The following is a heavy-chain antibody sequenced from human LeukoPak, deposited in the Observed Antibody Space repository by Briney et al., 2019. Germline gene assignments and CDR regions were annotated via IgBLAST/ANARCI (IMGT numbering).Heavy chain of an antibody. Sequence: GGSLRLSCAASGFTFSTYGMHWVRQAPGKGLEWVSYISSSGSTIYYADSVKGRFTISRDNAKNSLYLQMNSLRAEDTAVYYCARSVVAATETFDYWGQGTLVTVSS. V-gene: IGHV3-48*04. J-gene: IGHJ4*02. CDR3: ARSVVAATETFDY. CDR2: ISSSGSTI. CDR1: GFTFSTYG. D-gene: IGHD2-15*01.